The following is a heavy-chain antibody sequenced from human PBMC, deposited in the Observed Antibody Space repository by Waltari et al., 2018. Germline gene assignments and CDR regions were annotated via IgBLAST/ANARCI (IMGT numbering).Heavy chain of an antibody. J-gene: IGHJ3*02. CDR1: GFTFSSYW. CDR3: AREGVDSGAFDI. CDR2: INSDGSST. D-gene: IGHD5-18*01. V-gene: IGHV3-74*01. Sequence: EVQLVESGGGLVQPGGSLRLSCAASGFTFSSYWMHWVRQAPGKGLVWVSRINSDGSSTSYADSVKGRFTISRDNAKNTLYLQMNSLRAEDTAVYYCAREGVDSGAFDIWGQGTMVTVSS.